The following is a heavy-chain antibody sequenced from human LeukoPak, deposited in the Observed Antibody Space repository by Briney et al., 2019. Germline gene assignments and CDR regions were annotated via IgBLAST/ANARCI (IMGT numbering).Heavy chain of an antibody. CDR2: IYYSGGT. J-gene: IGHJ4*02. CDR1: GGSISSYY. Sequence: TSETLSLTCTVSGGSISSYYWSWIRQPPGKGLEWIGYIYYSGGTNYNPSLKSRVTISVDTSKNQFSLKLSSVTAADTAVYFCARVRNGARFFDYWGQGTLVTVSS. V-gene: IGHV4-59*01. CDR3: ARVRNGARFFDY. D-gene: IGHD1-1*01.